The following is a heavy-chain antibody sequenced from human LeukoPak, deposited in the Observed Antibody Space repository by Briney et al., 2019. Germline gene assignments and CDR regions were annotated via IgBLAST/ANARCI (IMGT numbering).Heavy chain of an antibody. CDR1: GFTFSSYS. CDR2: IWFDGSNK. J-gene: IGHJ4*02. Sequence: GGSLRLSCAASGFTFSSYSMNWVRQAPGKGLEWVAFIWFDGSNKHYADSVKGRFTISRDNSEDTLYLQMNSLRAEDTAVYYCVRDPSGSGFAFDSWGQGALVTVSS. D-gene: IGHD1-1*01. CDR3: VRDPSGSGFAFDS. V-gene: IGHV3-33*08.